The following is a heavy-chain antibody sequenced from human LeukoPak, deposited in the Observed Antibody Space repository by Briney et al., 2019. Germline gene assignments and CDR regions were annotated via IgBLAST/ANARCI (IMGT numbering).Heavy chain of an antibody. D-gene: IGHD3-10*01. V-gene: IGHV4-4*07. J-gene: IGHJ5*02. CDR2: IYNGGII. Sequence: PSETLSLTCTVSGDSISRYYWSWIRQPARKGLEWIGRIYNGGIITYNPSLKSRVTMSIDTSNNQFSLRLRFVTAADTAVYYCARDSGTTGEVKFDPWGQGTLVTVSS. CDR3: ARDSGTTGEVKFDP. CDR1: GDSISRYY.